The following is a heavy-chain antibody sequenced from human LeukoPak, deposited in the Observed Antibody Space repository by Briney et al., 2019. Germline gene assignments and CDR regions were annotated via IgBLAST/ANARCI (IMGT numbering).Heavy chain of an antibody. V-gene: IGHV4-4*07. D-gene: IGHD3-10*01. CDR3: ARGRIVRGVTITSDWFDP. CDR1: DGSISSYY. J-gene: IGHJ5*02. CDR2: ISTSGST. Sequence: SETLSLTCTVSDGSISSYYWSWIRQPAGKGLEWIGRISTSGSTKYNPSLKSRVSMSVDTSKNQFSLKVSSVTAADTAIYYCARGRIVRGVTITSDWFDPWGQGTLVTVSS.